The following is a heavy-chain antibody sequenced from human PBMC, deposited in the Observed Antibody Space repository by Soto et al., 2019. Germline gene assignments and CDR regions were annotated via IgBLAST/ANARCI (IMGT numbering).Heavy chain of an antibody. V-gene: IGHV1-69*13. Sequence: ASVKVSCKASGGTFSSDAISWVRQAPGQGLEWMGGIIPIFGTANYAQKFQGRVTITADESTSTAYMELSSLRSEDTAVYYCARSLITGTITLEGYYYGMDVWGQGTTVTVSS. J-gene: IGHJ6*02. CDR1: GGTFSSDA. CDR2: IIPIFGTA. D-gene: IGHD1-7*01. CDR3: ARSLITGTITLEGYYYGMDV.